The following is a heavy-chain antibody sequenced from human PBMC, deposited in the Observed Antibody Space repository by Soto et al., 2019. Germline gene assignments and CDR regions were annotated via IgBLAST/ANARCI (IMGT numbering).Heavy chain of an antibody. Sequence: SETLSLTCTVSGGSISSGDYYWSWIRQPPGKGLEWIGYIYYSGSTNYNPSLKSRVTISVDKSKNQFSLKLSSVTAADTAVYYCARANGSGSRWGLYYYYGMDVWGQGTTVTVSS. CDR3: ARANGSGSRWGLYYYYGMDV. CDR1: GGSISSGDYY. CDR2: IYYSGST. V-gene: IGHV4-30-4*01. J-gene: IGHJ6*02. D-gene: IGHD3-10*01.